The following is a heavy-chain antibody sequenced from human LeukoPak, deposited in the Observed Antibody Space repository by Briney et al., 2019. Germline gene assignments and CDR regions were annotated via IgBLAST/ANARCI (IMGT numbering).Heavy chain of an antibody. CDR2: IYYSGST. V-gene: IGHV4-30-4*01. Sequence: SETLSLTCTVSGGSISSGDYYWSWIRQPPGKGLEWIGYIYYSGSTSYNPSLKSRVTISVDTSKNQFSLKLISVTAADTAVYYCARLKGYSSGYYGMDVWGQGTTVTVSS. J-gene: IGHJ6*02. D-gene: IGHD6-25*01. CDR1: GGSISSGDYY. CDR3: ARLKGYSSGYYGMDV.